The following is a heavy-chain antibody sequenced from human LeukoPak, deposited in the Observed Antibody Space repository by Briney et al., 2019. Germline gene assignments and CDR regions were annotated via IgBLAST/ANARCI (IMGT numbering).Heavy chain of an antibody. CDR1: GYTFTSYY. D-gene: IGHD1-14*01. V-gene: IGHV1-46*03. CDR3: ARVSEAGDYYYYYSMDV. CDR2: INPSGGRT. J-gene: IGHJ6*03. Sequence: ASVKVSCKASGYTFTSYYMHWVRQAPGQGLEWMGIINPSGGRTSYAQKFQGRVTMTRDTSTTTVYMELSSLRSEDTAVYYCARVSEAGDYYYYYSMDVWGKGTTVTVSS.